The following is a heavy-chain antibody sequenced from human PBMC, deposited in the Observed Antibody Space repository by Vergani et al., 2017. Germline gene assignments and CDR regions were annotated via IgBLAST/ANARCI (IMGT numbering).Heavy chain of an antibody. CDR1: GGPFSSYG. CDR3: ARDGSRYYYYSSGYAGY. Sequence: QVQLVQSGAEVKKPGSSVKVSCKASGGPFSSYGISWVRQAPGQGLEWMGWISAYNGNTNYAPKLQGRVTMTTDTTTSTAYMELRSLRSDDTSGYYCARDGSRYYYYSSGYAGYWGQGTLVTVSS. V-gene: IGHV1-18*01. J-gene: IGHJ4*02. D-gene: IGHD3-22*01. CDR2: ISAYNGNT.